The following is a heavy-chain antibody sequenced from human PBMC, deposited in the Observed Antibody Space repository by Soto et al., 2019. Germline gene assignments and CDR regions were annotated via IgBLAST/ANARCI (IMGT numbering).Heavy chain of an antibody. J-gene: IGHJ6*02. D-gene: IGHD3-3*01. Sequence: QVQLVESGGGVVQPGRSLRLSCAASGFTFSSYGMHWVRQAPGKGLEWVAVIWYDGSNKYYADSMKGRFTISRDNSKNTLYLQMNSLRAEDTAVYYCARAFWSGYYYYYYGMDVWGQGTTVTVSS. V-gene: IGHV3-33*01. CDR1: GFTFSSYG. CDR2: IWYDGSNK. CDR3: ARAFWSGYYYYYYGMDV.